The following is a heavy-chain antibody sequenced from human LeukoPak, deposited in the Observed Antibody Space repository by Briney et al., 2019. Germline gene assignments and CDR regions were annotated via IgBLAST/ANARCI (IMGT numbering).Heavy chain of an antibody. J-gene: IGHJ3*02. V-gene: IGHV4-59*01. Sequence: SETLSLTCTVPSGSISSYYWSWIRQSPGKRLEWVGFIYYSGNTNYNPSLKSRVTISIDTSKNQFSLKLSSVTAADTAVYYCARVKLSYANDLSTFDIWGQGTMVTVSS. CDR2: IYYSGNT. CDR3: ARVKLSYANDLSTFDI. D-gene: IGHD3-16*01. CDR1: SGSISSYY.